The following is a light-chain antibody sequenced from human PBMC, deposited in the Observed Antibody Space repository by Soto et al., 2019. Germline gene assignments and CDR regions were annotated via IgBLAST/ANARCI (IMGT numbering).Light chain of an antibody. CDR1: QGIGDT. Sequence: EIVMTQSPATLSVSPGEGATLSCRASQGIGDTLAWYQQKPGQTPRLLIYDTSIRAAGVPARFSGSRSGAEFTLTISSLQSEDFAVYFCQQYNNWPPDTFGQGTKLEIK. CDR2: DTS. J-gene: IGKJ2*01. CDR3: QQYNNWPPDT. V-gene: IGKV3-15*01.